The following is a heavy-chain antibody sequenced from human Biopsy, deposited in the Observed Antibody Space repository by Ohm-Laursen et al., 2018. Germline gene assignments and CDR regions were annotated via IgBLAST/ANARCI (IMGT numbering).Heavy chain of an antibody. Sequence: SLRLSCAASGFPVSDYYMSWIRQAPGRGLEWVSDINSSGSTKYHAESVKGRFTISRDNAMNSVYLQMNSLRGEDTAVYYCARAVGIAAAPIGYWGQGTLVTVSS. V-gene: IGHV3-11*01. CDR2: INSSGSTK. CDR3: ARAVGIAAAPIGY. CDR1: GFPVSDYY. J-gene: IGHJ4*02. D-gene: IGHD2-15*01.